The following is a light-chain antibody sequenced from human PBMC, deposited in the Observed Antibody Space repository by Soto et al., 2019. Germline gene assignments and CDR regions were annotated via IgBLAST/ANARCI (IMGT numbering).Light chain of an antibody. J-gene: IGLJ2*01. CDR2: VGTGGIVG. CDR1: SGYSNYK. V-gene: IGLV9-49*01. CDR3: GADHGSGSNFFVV. Sequence: QAVVTQPPSASASLGASVTLTCTLSSGYSNYKVDWYQQRPGKGPRFVMRVGTGGIVGSKGDGIPDRFSVLGSGLNRYLTIKNIQEEDESDYHCGADHGSGSNFFVVFGGGTKL.